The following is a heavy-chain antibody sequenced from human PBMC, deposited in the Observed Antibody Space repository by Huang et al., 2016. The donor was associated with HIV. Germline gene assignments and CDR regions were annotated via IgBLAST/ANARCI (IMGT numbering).Heavy chain of an antibody. Sequence: QVRLDQWGAGLLKPSETLTLTCAVYGDSLCGFFWSWIRQSPGRGLEWIGEITQSGRTNYNPSRKSRGTIAIDTSKKQFSLKLKSVTADDTSTYYCARGRGTSWSFFDTWGQGSFVTVSS. CDR1: GDSLCGFF. CDR3: ARGRGTSWSFFDT. V-gene: IGHV4-34*01. D-gene: IGHD2-2*01. CDR2: ITQSGRT. J-gene: IGHJ5*02.